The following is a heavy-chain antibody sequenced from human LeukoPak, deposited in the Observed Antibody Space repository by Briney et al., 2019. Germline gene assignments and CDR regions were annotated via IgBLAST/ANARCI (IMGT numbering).Heavy chain of an antibody. Sequence: SETLSLTCSVSGGSISSSSYYWGWIRQPPGKGLEWIGSIYYSGSTYYNPSLKSRVTISVDTSKNQFSLKLSSVTAADTAVYYCARLGVTANDYWGQGTLVTVSS. D-gene: IGHD2-21*02. CDR2: IYYSGST. V-gene: IGHV4-39*01. CDR3: ARLGVTANDY. CDR1: GGSISSSSYY. J-gene: IGHJ4*02.